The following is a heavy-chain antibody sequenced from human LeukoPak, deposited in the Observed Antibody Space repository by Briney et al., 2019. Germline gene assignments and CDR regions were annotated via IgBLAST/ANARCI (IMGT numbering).Heavy chain of an antibody. CDR2: ISSSSSTI. CDR1: GFTFSSYS. Sequence: GGSLRLSCAASGFTFSSYSMNWVRQAPGKGLEWVSYISSSSSTIYYADSVKGRFTISRDNAKNSLYLQMNSLRAEDTALYYCARGAQSYYYDSSGYNGYEGRGYYMDVWGKGTTVTVSS. J-gene: IGHJ6*03. V-gene: IGHV3-48*04. D-gene: IGHD3-22*01. CDR3: ARGAQSYYYDSSGYNGYEGRGYYMDV.